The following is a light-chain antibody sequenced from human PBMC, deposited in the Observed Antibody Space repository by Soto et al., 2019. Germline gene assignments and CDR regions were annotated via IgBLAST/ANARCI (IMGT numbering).Light chain of an antibody. Sequence: EIVLTQSPGILSLSPGERATVSCRASQSVSSRSLAWYRQRPGQVPRLLIYGASSRATGIPDRFSGGGSGTDFTLTISRLEPEDFAVYYCQQYGSSPFTFGPGTKVDI. CDR2: GAS. V-gene: IGKV3-20*01. J-gene: IGKJ3*01. CDR3: QQYGSSPFT. CDR1: QSVSSRS.